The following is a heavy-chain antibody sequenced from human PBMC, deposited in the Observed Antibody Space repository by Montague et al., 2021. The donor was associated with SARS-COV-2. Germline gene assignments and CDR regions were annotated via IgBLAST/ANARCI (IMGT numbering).Heavy chain of an antibody. Sequence: SETLSLTCTVSGGSISTYYWSWIRQPPGKGLEWIGYIYYSGSTNYSPSLKSRVTISVDTSKNQFSLKLTSVTAADTGLYFCARGHLSVSMIVVVFTSASYYFDYWGQGAQVTVSS. V-gene: IGHV4-59*12. CDR1: GGSISTYY. CDR3: ARGHLSVSMIVVVFTSASYYFDY. CDR2: IYYSGST. J-gene: IGHJ4*02. D-gene: IGHD3-22*01.